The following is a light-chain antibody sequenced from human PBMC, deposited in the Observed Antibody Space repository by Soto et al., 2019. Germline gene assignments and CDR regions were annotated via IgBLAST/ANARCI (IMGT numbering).Light chain of an antibody. V-gene: IGLV2-8*01. CDR2: DVS. Sequence: QAVVTQPPSASGSPGQSVTISCTGTSSDIGAYNYVSWYQQHPGKAPRLMIYDVSKRPPGVPDRFSGSKSGYTASLTVSGLQPEDEADYYCTSFAGSNDLGVFGGGTKVTVL. CDR1: SSDIGAYNY. CDR3: TSFAGSNDLGV. J-gene: IGLJ2*01.